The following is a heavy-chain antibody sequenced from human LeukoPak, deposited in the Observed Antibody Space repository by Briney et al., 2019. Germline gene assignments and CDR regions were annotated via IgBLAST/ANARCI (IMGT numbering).Heavy chain of an antibody. J-gene: IGHJ4*02. V-gene: IGHV3-21*01. CDR2: ISNSSSYI. CDR3: ARLEGYCSSTSCYSNY. Sequence: GGSLRLSCAASGFTFSSYSMNWVSQAPGKGLEWVSSISNSSSYIYYADSVKGRFTISRDNAKNSLYLQMNSLRAEDTAVYYCARLEGYCSSTSCYSNYWGQGTLVTVSS. D-gene: IGHD2-2*01. CDR1: GFTFSSYS.